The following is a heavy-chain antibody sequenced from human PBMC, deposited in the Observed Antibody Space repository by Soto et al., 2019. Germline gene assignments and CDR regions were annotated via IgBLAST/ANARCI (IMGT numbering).Heavy chain of an antibody. CDR1: GFSLSTSGVG. CDR2: IYWDDDK. Sequence: SGPTLVNPTQTLTLTCTFSGFSLSTSGVGVGWIRQPPGKAPEWLALIYWDDDKRYSPSLKSRLTITKDTSKNQVVLTMTNMDPVDTATYYCAHRRSGYSSSWDLYYYYGMDVWGQGTTVTVSS. D-gene: IGHD6-13*01. V-gene: IGHV2-5*02. CDR3: AHRRSGYSSSWDLYYYYGMDV. J-gene: IGHJ6*02.